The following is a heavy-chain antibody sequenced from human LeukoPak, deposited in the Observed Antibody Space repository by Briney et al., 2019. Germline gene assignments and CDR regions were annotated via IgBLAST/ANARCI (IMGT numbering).Heavy chain of an antibody. CDR2: ISSSSSYI. J-gene: IGHJ5*02. CDR3: VTSRQVWSIFTS. Sequence: GGSLRLSCAASGFTFSSYSMNWVRQAPGKGLEWVSSISSSSSYIYYADSVKGRFTISRDNAKNSLYLQMNSLRAEDTAVYYCVTSRQVWSIFTSWGQGTLVTVSS. CDR1: GFTFSSYS. V-gene: IGHV3-21*01. D-gene: IGHD3-10*01.